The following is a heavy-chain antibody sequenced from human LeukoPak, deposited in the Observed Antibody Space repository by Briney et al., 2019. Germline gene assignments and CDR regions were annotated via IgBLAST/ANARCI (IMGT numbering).Heavy chain of an antibody. CDR1: GFSVSSSY. D-gene: IGHD6-19*01. CDR3: VGEVLTHLGSSGWSILDY. CDR2: IFSDGKT. J-gene: IGHJ4*02. V-gene: IGHV3-53*01. Sequence: PGGSLRLSCAASGFSVSSSYMSWVRQAPGKGLEWVSVIFSDGKTYYTDSVKGRFTISRDNSKNTLDLQMNTLRAEDTAVYYCVGEVLTHLGSSGWSILDYWGQGTRVTVSS.